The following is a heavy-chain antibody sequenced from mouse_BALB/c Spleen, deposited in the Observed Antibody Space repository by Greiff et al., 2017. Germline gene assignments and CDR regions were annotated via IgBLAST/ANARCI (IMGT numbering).Heavy chain of an antibody. CDR1: GFTFSSYA. V-gene: IGHV5-9-4*01. CDR2: ISSGGSYT. CDR3: ARGAWDYAMDY. J-gene: IGHJ4*01. Sequence: EVQGVESGGGLVKPGGSLKLSCAASGFTFSSYAMSWVRQSPEKRLEWVAEISSGGSYTYYPDTVTGRFTISRDNAKNTLYLEMSSLRSEDTAMYYCARGAWDYAMDYWGQGTSVTVSS. D-gene: IGHD3-1*01.